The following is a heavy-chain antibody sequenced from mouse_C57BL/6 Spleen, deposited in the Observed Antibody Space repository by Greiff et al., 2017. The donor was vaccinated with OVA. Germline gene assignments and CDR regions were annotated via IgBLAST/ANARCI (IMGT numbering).Heavy chain of an antibody. J-gene: IGHJ2*01. CDR3: TRDEIVRRYFDY. CDR1: GYTFTDYE. D-gene: IGHD2-14*01. V-gene: IGHV1-15*01. Sequence: QVQLQQSGAELVRPGASVTLSCKASGYTFTDYEMHWVKQTPVHGLEWIGAIDPETGGTAYNQKFKGKAILTADKSSSTAYMELRSLTSEDSAVYYCTRDEIVRRYFDYWGQGTTLTVSS. CDR2: IDPETGGT.